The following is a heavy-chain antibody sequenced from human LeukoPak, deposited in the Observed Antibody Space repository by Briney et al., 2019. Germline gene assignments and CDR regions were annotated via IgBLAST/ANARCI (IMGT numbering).Heavy chain of an antibody. Sequence: GWALRLSCAASGCTFSSYCMHWVRQAPAKGLDGVAFIRYDGSNKYYADSVKGRFTISRDNSKNTLYLQMNSLRAEDTAVYYCAKPVAGRNWFDPWGQGTLVTVSS. D-gene: IGHD6-19*01. CDR1: GCTFSSYC. J-gene: IGHJ5*02. CDR2: IRYDGSNK. CDR3: AKPVAGRNWFDP. V-gene: IGHV3-30*02.